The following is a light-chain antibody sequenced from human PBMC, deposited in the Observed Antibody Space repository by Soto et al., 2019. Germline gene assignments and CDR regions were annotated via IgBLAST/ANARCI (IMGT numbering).Light chain of an antibody. CDR1: NLDNKN. CDR3: QVWDSGSDRDV. V-gene: IGLV3-21*02. J-gene: IGLJ1*01. Sequence: YELTQPPSVPVAPGQTASIACWGDNLDNKNVNWHQQKPGQAPVLVVYDDTDRPSGIPERFSGSNSGNSATLTISRVEAGDEADYYCQVWDSGSDRDVFAPGTKAIVL. CDR2: DDT.